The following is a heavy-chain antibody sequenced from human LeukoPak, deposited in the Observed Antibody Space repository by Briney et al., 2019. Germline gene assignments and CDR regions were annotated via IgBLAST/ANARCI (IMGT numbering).Heavy chain of an antibody. CDR3: ARNYYFNAH. Sequence: GESLKISCKSSGYSFTSYWIAWVRQMPGKGLEWMGIIYPGDSDTTYSPSFQGQVTISADKSISTAYLQWSSLKASDTAIYYCARNYYFNAHWGQGSLVTVSS. CDR2: IYPGDSDT. CDR1: GYSFTSYW. J-gene: IGHJ4*02. V-gene: IGHV5-51*01. D-gene: IGHD3-22*01.